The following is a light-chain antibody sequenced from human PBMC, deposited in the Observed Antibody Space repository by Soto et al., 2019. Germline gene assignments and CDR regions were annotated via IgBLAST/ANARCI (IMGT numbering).Light chain of an antibody. CDR2: KAS. Sequence: DIQMTQSPSTLSASVGDRVTITCRANQSISTWLAWYQQEPGKAPKLLIYKASHLDSGVPSRFSGSGSGTEFTLTISSLQPDDFATYYCQQYNSYSRTFGQGTQVEIK. CDR1: QSISTW. J-gene: IGKJ1*01. V-gene: IGKV1-5*03. CDR3: QQYNSYSRT.